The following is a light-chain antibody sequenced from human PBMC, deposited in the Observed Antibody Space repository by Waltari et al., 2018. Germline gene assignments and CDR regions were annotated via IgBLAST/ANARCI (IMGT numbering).Light chain of an antibody. Sequence: DIVMTQSPLSLPVTPGEPASISCRSSQSLLQSNGYNYLDWYLQKPVQSPQLLIYLGSNRASGVPDRFSGSGSGTDFTLKISRVGAEDVGIYYCMQALQTPLYTFGQGTRLEIK. J-gene: IGKJ2*01. CDR3: MQALQTPLYT. CDR2: LGS. CDR1: QSLLQSNGYNY. V-gene: IGKV2-28*01.